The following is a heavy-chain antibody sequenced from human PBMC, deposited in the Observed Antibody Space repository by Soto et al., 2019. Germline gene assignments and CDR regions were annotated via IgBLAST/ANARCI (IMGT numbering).Heavy chain of an antibody. CDR1: GGSFTGYY. Sequence: QVQLQQWGAGLLKPSETLSLTCAVYGGSFTGYYWTWIRQTPGKRLEWIGEINYRGSSYYNPSLESRISMAVDTSKNQFSLKLRSVTAADTDVYFCVRGQPHRITIFEVVIRSYDYGMDVWGQGTTVTVSS. D-gene: IGHD3-3*02. CDR2: INYRGSS. V-gene: IGHV4-34*01. J-gene: IGHJ6*02. CDR3: VRGQPHRITIFEVVIRSYDYGMDV.